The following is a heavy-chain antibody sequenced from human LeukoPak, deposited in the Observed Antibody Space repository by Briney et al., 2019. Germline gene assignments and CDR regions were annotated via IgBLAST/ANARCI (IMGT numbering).Heavy chain of an antibody. CDR2: ISVSGGHT. D-gene: IGHD5-18*01. V-gene: IGHV3-23*01. Sequence: PGGSLRLSCTASGFTFSSYAMTWVRQAPGKGLEWGSGISVSGGHTYNADSVEVRFTISRDNSKNTVSLQLSSLRVEDTAVYFCAKDREDSAMISGVFDLWGRGTLVTVSS. J-gene: IGHJ2*01. CDR1: GFTFSSYA. CDR3: AKDREDSAMISGVFDL.